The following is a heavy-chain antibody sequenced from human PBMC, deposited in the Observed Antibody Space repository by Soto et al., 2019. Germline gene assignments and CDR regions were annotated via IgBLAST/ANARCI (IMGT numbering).Heavy chain of an antibody. CDR1: GGSISSGDYY. CDR3: DREGADNWFDP. J-gene: IGHJ5*02. Sequence: SETLSLTCPDSGGSISSGDYYWSWIRQPPGKGLEWIGYIYYSGSTFYNPSLKNRVTISLDTSKIQFSLKLSSVTAADTAAYYRDREGADNWFDPWGQGTLVTVS. V-gene: IGHV4-30-4*01. CDR2: IYYSGST. D-gene: IGHD3-16*01.